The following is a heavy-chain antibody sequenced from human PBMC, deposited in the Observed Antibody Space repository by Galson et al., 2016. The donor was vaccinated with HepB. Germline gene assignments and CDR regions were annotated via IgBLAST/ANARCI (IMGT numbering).Heavy chain of an antibody. Sequence: SVKVSCKASGYTFTSYNMHRVRQAPGQGLGWMGLIYASGRSTDYAQKFQGRVTMTRDTSTSTVYMELSSLTSDDAAVYYCARGGYDNYNYNYWGQGTQVTVSS. CDR1: GYTFTSYN. J-gene: IGHJ4*02. CDR2: IYASGRST. D-gene: IGHD5-24*01. CDR3: ARGGYDNYNYNY. V-gene: IGHV1-46*01.